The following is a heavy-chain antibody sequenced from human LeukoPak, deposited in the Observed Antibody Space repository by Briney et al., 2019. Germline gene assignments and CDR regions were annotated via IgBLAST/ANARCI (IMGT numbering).Heavy chain of an antibody. CDR3: ARNAAGTDY. CDR1: GGSISSSSYY. V-gene: IGHV4-39*07. J-gene: IGHJ4*02. D-gene: IGHD6-19*01. CDR2: INHSGST. Sequence: PSETLSLTCTVSGGSISSSSYYWGWIRQPPGKGLEWIGEINHSGSTNYNPSLKSRVTISVDTSKNQFSLKLSSVTAADTAVYYCARNAAGTDYWGQGTLVTVSS.